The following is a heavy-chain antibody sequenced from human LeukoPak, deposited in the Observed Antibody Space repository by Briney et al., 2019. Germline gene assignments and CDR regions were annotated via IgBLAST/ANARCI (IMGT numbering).Heavy chain of an antibody. J-gene: IGHJ4*02. CDR1: GYSFIGFY. CDR3: ARLGEDVEAAGFL. Sequence: ASVKVSCKASGYSFIGFYIHWVRQAPGQGLEWMGWINPNSGGTNYAQKFQGRVTMTRDTSISTAYMELSRVTSDDTALYYCARLGEDVEAAGFLWGQGTLVTASS. D-gene: IGHD6-13*01. CDR2: INPNSGGT. V-gene: IGHV1-2*02.